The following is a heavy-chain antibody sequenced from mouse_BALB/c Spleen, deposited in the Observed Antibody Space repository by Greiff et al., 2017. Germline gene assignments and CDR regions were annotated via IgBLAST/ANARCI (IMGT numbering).Heavy chain of an antibody. CDR3: ARDQRYYAMDY. CDR2: IWAGGST. V-gene: IGHV2-9*02. Sequence: VQRVESGPGLVAPSQSLSITCTVSGFSLTSYGVHWVRQPPGKGLEWLGVIWAGGSTNYNSALMSRLSISKDNSKSQVFLKMNSLQTDDTAMYYCARDQRYYAMDYWGQGTSVTVSS. CDR1: GFSLTSYG. J-gene: IGHJ4*01.